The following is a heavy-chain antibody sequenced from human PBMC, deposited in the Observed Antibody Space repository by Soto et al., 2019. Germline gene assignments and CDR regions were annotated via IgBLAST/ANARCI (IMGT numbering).Heavy chain of an antibody. Sequence: QVQLQHWGTGLLKPSETLSLTCAVSGGSFNYHYWSWLRQPPGKGLEWLGEIIRDGGAHYNPSLKSRVTITLDSIKKQVSLKLDSVTAADTAVYFCARGPAAAGNWYFDFWGRGTLVTVSS. CDR1: GGSFNYHY. CDR2: IIRDGGA. V-gene: IGHV4-34*02. CDR3: ARGPAAAGNWYFDF. J-gene: IGHJ2*01. D-gene: IGHD6-13*01.